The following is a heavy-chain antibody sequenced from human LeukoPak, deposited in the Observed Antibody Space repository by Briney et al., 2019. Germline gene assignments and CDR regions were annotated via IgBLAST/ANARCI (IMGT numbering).Heavy chain of an antibody. CDR2: IRTSGDNT. V-gene: IGHV3-23*01. CDR3: AKCVTGWPNWFDP. CDR1: GFTFSNYA. J-gene: IGHJ5*02. D-gene: IGHD6-19*01. Sequence: GGSLRLSCAASGFTFSNYAMSWVRQAPGKGLEWVSTIRTSGDNTYYADTVKGRFTISRDNSKNTLYLQMISLRAEDTALYYCAKCVTGWPNWFDPWGQGTLVTVSS.